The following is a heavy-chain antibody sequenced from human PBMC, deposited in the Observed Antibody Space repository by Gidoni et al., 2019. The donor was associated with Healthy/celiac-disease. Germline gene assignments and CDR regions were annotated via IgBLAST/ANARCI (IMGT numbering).Heavy chain of an antibody. CDR2: ISYDGSNK. D-gene: IGHD3-22*01. CDR3: AKGTYYDSSGYPFY. J-gene: IGHJ4*02. V-gene: IGHV3-30*18. CDR1: GFTFSSYG. Sequence: QVQLVESGGGVVQPGRSLRPSCAASGFTFSSYGMHWVRQAPGKGLEWVAVISYDGSNKYYADSVKGRFTISRDNSKNTLYLQMNSLRAEDTAVYYCAKGTYYDSSGYPFYWGQGTLVTVSS.